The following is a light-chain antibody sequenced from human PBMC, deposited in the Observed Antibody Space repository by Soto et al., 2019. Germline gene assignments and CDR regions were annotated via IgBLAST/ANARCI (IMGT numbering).Light chain of an antibody. J-gene: IGKJ4*01. CDR1: QSISAW. Sequence: DIQMTQSPSTLSASVGDRVSITCRASQSISAWLAWYQQKPGKAPQLLIYDASSLESGVPSRFSGSGSGTEFTLTISSLQPDDFATYYCQEYSSSSPTYGGGTKVEIK. CDR2: DAS. CDR3: QEYSSSSPT. V-gene: IGKV1-5*01.